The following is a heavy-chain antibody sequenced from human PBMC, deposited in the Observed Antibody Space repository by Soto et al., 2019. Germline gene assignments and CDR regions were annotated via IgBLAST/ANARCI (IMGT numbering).Heavy chain of an antibody. Sequence: GSLRLSCAASGFTFIDYYIIFIRHSAFKWLEWVSYISSSGSTIYYADSVKGRFTISRDNAKNSLYLQMNSLRAEDTAVYYCARDLPRDSSSWYYGMDVWGQGTTVTVSS. CDR3: ARDLPRDSSSWYYGMDV. CDR2: ISSSGSTI. D-gene: IGHD6-13*01. J-gene: IGHJ6*02. V-gene: IGHV3-11*01. CDR1: GFTFIDYY.